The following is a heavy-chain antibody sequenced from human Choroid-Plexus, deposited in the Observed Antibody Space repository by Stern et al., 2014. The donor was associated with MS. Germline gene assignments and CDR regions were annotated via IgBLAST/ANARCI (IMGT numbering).Heavy chain of an antibody. CDR3: ARRGIAVGDAFDI. CDR1: GYRFSSYW. Sequence: EVQLVESGAEVKKPGESLKISCKGSGYRFSSYWIGWVRQMPGKGLEWMGIISPGDSDTRYSPSFQGQVTISADKSISTAYLQWSSLKASDTAMYYCARRGIAVGDAFDIWGQGTMVTVSS. D-gene: IGHD6-19*01. J-gene: IGHJ3*02. V-gene: IGHV5-51*03. CDR2: ISPGDSDT.